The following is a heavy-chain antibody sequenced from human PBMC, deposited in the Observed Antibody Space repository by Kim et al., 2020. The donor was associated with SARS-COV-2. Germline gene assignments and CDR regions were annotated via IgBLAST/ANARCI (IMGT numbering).Heavy chain of an antibody. V-gene: IGHV1-18*01. CDR2: ISAYNGNT. CDR1: GYTFTSYG. CDR3: ARDLEQHGRNYYYGMDV. J-gene: IGHJ6*02. D-gene: IGHD3-3*01. Sequence: ASVKVSCKASGYTFTSYGISWVRQAPGQGLEWMGWISAYNGNTNYAQKLQGRVTMTTDTSTSTAYMELRSLRSDDTAVYYCARDLEQHGRNYYYGMDVWGQGTTVTVSS.